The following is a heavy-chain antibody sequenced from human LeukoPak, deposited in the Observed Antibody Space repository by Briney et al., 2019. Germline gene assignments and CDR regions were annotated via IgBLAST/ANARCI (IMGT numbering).Heavy chain of an antibody. CDR2: INPNSGGT. D-gene: IGHD5-18*01. CDR1: GYTFTGYY. V-gene: IGHV1-2*02. CDR3: ARVLRHNSYASDAFDI. J-gene: IGHJ3*02. Sequence: ASVKVSCKASGYTFTGYYMHWVRQAPGQGLEWMGWINPNSGGTNYAQKFQGRVTMTRDTSISTAYMELSRLRSDDTAVYYCARVLRHNSYASDAFDIWGQGTMVTVSS.